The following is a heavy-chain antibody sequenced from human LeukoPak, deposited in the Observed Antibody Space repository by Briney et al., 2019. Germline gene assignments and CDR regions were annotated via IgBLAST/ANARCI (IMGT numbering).Heavy chain of an antibody. CDR2: INPNSGGT. J-gene: IGHJ4*02. CDR3: AGGMVRGVIRY. CDR1: GYTFTGYY. D-gene: IGHD3-10*01. V-gene: IGHV1-2*02. Sequence: ASVKVSCKASGYTFTGYYMHWVRQAPGQGLEWMGWINPNSGGTNYAQKFQGRVTMTRDPSISPAYMELSRLRSDDRAVYYFAGGMVRGVIRYWGQGTLVTVSS.